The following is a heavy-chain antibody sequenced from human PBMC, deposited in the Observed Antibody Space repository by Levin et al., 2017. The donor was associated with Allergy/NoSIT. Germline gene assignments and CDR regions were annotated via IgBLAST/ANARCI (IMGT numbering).Heavy chain of an antibody. J-gene: IGHJ4*02. CDR1: GFIFSDFY. CDR3: ARMSTSWTYLDL. Sequence: PGGSLRLSCAASGFIFSDFYMSWIRQAPGKGLEWVSYITTSGTRYTNYADSLEGRFTISRDNAKNSPYLQMNSLGAEDTAVDYWARMSTSWTYLDLWGQGTLVTVSS. CDR2: ITTSGTRYT. D-gene: IGHD2-2*01. V-gene: IGHV3-11*03.